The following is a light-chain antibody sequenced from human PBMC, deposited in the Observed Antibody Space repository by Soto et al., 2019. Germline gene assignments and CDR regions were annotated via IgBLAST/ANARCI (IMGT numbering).Light chain of an antibody. J-gene: IGLJ3*02. CDR1: SSNIGAGHD. CDR3: QSFDSSLDGWV. V-gene: IGLV1-40*01. Sequence: QSVLTQPPSVSGAPGQRVTISCTGSSSNIGAGHDVHWYQQIPETAPKLLVSANTNRPSGVPDRFSGSNSGTSASLSITGLQAGDEADYYCQSFDSSLDGWVFGGGTKLTVL. CDR2: ANT.